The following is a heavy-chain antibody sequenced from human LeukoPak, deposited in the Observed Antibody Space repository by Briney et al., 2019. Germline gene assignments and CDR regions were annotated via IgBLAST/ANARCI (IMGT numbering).Heavy chain of an antibody. D-gene: IGHD6-19*01. CDR3: ARGSGRSSGWSADYYYMDV. J-gene: IGHJ6*03. CDR1: GYTFKSYA. V-gene: IGHV1-8*01. CDR2: MNPNSGNT. Sequence: RASVKVSCKASGYTFKSYAITWVRQAPGQGLEWMGWMNPNSGNTGYAQKFQGRVTITRNTSISTAYMELSSLRSEDTAVYYCARGSGRSSGWSADYYYMDVWGKGTTVTISS.